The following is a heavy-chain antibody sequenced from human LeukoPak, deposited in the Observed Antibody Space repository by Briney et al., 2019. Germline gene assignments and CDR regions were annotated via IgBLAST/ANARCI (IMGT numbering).Heavy chain of an antibody. CDR3: ARSKTGGYARPFDY. J-gene: IGHJ4*02. CDR1: GVSVSSDY. Sequence: GGSLRLSCAASGVSVSSDYMSWVRQAPGKGLECVSLLYSGGSVHYTGSVKGRFTISRDKSNNMMFLQINRLRAEDTAVYCCARSKTGGYARPFDYWGQGTLVSVSS. CDR2: LYSGGSV. D-gene: IGHD5-12*01. V-gene: IGHV3-66*01.